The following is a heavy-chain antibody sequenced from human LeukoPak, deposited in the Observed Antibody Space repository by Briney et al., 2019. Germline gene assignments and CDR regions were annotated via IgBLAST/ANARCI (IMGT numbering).Heavy chain of an antibody. D-gene: IGHD6-19*01. J-gene: IGHJ5*02. CDR1: GYTFTGYY. CDR3: ARALVAGNWFDP. CDR2: INPNSGGT. Sequence: APVKVSCKASGYTFTGYYMHWVRQAPGQGLEWMGRINPNSGGTNYAQKFQGRVTMTRDTSISTAYMELSRLRSDDTAVYYCARALVAGNWFDPWGQGTLVTVSS. V-gene: IGHV1-2*06.